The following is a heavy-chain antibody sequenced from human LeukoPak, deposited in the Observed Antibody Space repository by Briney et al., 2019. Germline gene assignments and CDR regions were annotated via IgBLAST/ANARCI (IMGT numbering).Heavy chain of an antibody. CDR3: ARAWAFDY. D-gene: IGHD7-27*01. Sequence: PSETLSLTCSVSGGYISSYYWSWIRQPPGKGLEWIGYIYYSGSTNYNSSLKSRVTISVDTSKNQFSLKLSSVTAADTAVYYCARAWAFDYWGQGTLVTVSS. CDR2: IYYSGST. V-gene: IGHV4-59*12. CDR1: GGYISSYY. J-gene: IGHJ4*02.